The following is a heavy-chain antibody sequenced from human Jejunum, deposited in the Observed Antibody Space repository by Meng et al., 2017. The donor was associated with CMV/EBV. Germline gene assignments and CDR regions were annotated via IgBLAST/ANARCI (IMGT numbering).Heavy chain of an antibody. CDR1: GDSISSSNYY. Sequence: QLRLQESGPERVKPSETLSLLCTVSGDSISSSNYYWGWIRQSPGKGLEWIGSIYYTGSTYYNPSLKSRLTISIDTSKNQFSLKLSSVTAADTAIYYCARGLSTSSSGYWGQGTLVTVSS. CDR2: IYYTGST. D-gene: IGHD6-6*01. J-gene: IGHJ4*02. CDR3: ARGLSTSSSGY. V-gene: IGHV4-39*07.